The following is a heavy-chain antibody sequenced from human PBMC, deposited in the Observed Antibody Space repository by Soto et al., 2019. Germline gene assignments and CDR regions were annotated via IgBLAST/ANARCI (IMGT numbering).Heavy chain of an antibody. CDR3: AREGITMIVAETPESNWFDP. CDR1: GDSVSSNSAA. D-gene: IGHD3-22*01. J-gene: IGHJ5*02. CDR2: TYYRSKWYN. V-gene: IGHV6-1*01. Sequence: SQTLSLTCAISGDSVSSNSAAWNWIRQSPSRGLEWLGRTYYRSKWYNDYAVSVKSRITSNPDTSKNQFSLQLNSVTPEDTAVYYCAREGITMIVAETPESNWFDPWGQGTLVTVSS.